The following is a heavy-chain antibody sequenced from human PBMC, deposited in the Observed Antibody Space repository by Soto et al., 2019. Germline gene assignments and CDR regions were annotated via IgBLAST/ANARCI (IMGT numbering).Heavy chain of an antibody. J-gene: IGHJ4*01. CDR2: IIPILGIA. D-gene: IGHD6-25*01. CDR1: GGTFSSYT. V-gene: IGHV1-69*02. Sequence: GASVXVSCKASGGTFSSYTISWVREAPGQGLEWMGRIIPILGIANYAQKFQGRVTITADKSTSTAYMELSSLRSEDTAVYNCARAERQAYFDYWGQVTLVTVS. CDR3: ARAERQAYFDY.